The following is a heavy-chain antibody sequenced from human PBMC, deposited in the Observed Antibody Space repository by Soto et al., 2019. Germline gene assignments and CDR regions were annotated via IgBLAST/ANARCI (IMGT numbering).Heavy chain of an antibody. J-gene: IGHJ4*02. Sequence: GGSGQVCFKASGYPFTSYYMHWVRQAPGQGLEWMGIINPSGGSTSYAQKFQGRVTMTRDTSTSTVYMELSSLRSEDTAVYYCARVSISSNSCYYPDYWGQGTMVTVSS. CDR1: GYPFTSYY. CDR3: ARVSISSNSCYYPDY. CDR2: INPSGGST. V-gene: IGHV1-46*01. D-gene: IGHD2-2*01.